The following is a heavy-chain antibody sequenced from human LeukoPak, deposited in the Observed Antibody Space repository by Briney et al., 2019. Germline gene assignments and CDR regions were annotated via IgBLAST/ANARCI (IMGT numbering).Heavy chain of an antibody. D-gene: IGHD6-13*01. Sequence: PSETLSLTCTVSGGSISSHFWSWIRQPPGKGQEWIGYIYHSVSTNYNPSLKSRVTMSVDTSKNQFSLKLSSVTAADTAVYYCARDHLPAAAPGYYMDVWGKGTTVTVSS. J-gene: IGHJ6*03. CDR2: IYHSVST. CDR3: ARDHLPAAAPGYYMDV. V-gene: IGHV4-59*11. CDR1: GGSISSHF.